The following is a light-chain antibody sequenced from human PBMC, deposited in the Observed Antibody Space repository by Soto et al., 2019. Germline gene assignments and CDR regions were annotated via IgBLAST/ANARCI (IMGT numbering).Light chain of an antibody. CDR1: NNDIGGFPY. CDR2: AVT. V-gene: IGLV2-11*01. J-gene: IGLJ3*02. CDR3: GSDTASELWV. Sequence: QSVLTQPRSVSGSPGQSVTISCTGTNNDIGGFPYVSWYQQLPGTAPKLMISAVTQRPSGVPDRFSGSKSGNTASVTISGHDDDDEADYFCGSDTASELWVFGGGTKVTVL.